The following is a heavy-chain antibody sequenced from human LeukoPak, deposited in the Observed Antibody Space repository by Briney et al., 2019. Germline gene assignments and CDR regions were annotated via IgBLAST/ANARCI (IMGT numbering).Heavy chain of an antibody. CDR1: GFTFSSYA. D-gene: IGHD4-17*01. V-gene: IGHV3-23*01. CDR3: AKIPVTDYGDYFDY. J-gene: IGHJ4*02. Sequence: GASLRLSCAASGFTFSSYAMSWVRQAPGKGLECLSPTSGSGGSTYYADSVKGRFTISRDNSKNTLYLQMNSLRAEDTAVYYCAKIPVTDYGDYFDYWGQGTLVTVSS. CDR2: TSGSGGST.